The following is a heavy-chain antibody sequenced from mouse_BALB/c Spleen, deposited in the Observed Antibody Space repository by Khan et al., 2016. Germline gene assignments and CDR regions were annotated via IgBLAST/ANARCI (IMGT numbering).Heavy chain of an antibody. D-gene: IGHD3-3*01. CDR3: ARLAGAD. Sequence: MQLEESGAELVKPGASVKLSCTASGFNIKDTYMHWVKQRPEQGLEWIGRIDPANGNTKYDPKFQGKATITADTSSNTAYLQLSSLTSEDTAVYYCARLAGADWGQGTLVTVAA. J-gene: IGHJ3*01. V-gene: IGHV14-3*02. CDR1: GFNIKDTY. CDR2: IDPANGNT.